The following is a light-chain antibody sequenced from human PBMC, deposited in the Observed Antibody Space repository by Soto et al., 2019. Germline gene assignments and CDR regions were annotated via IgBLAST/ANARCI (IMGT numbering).Light chain of an antibody. CDR2: GAS. CDR3: QQYNRGPVT. V-gene: IGKV3-15*01. Sequence: EIVMTQSPATLSVSPGERATLSCRASQTISSNLAWYQQKPGQAPRLLIYGASTRATGIPDRFSGSGSGTEFTLIIFSLQPEDFAVYYCQQYNRGPVTFGQGTKVEIK. J-gene: IGKJ1*01. CDR1: QTISSN.